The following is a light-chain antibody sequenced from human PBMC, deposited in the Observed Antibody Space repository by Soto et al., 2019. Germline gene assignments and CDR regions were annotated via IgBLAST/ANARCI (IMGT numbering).Light chain of an antibody. CDR1: HSISFY. J-gene: IGKJ2*01. V-gene: IGKV1-39*01. CDR2: EAS. CDR3: QQSYSTPYP. Sequence: DIQMPQSPSSLSASVGDRVTITCRASHSISFYLNWYQQKPGKAPNLLMYEASSLQTGVPSRFNGSGSGTDFTLTISSQQPEDSERYFCQQSYSTPYPFGQGTKLESK.